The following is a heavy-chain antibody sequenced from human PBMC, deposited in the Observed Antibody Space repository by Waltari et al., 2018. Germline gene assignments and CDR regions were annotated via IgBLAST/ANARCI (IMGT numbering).Heavy chain of an antibody. V-gene: IGHV3-53*01. J-gene: IGHJ6*02. D-gene: IGHD4-4*01. CDR2: IYSGGST. CDR1: GFTVSSNY. Sequence: EVQLVESGGGLIQPGGSLRLSCAASGFTVSSNYMSWVRQAPGKGLEWVSVIYSGGSTYYADSVKGRFTISRDNSKNTLYLQMNSLRAEDTAVYYCAREGEVSNSANYYYYYGMDVWGQGTTVTVSS. CDR3: AREGEVSNSANYYYYYGMDV.